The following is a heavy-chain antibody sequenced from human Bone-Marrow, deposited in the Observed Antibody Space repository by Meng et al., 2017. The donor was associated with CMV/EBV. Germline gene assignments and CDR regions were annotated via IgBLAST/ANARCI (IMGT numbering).Heavy chain of an antibody. CDR1: GYSISSGYY. J-gene: IGHJ4*02. CDR3: ARGGITGYCSSTSCYDDY. D-gene: IGHD2-2*01. Sequence: SETLSLTCTVSGYSISSGYYWGWIRQPPGKGLEWIGSIYQSGSTYYNPSLKSRVTISVDTSKNQFSLKLSSVTAADTAVYYCARGGITGYCSSTSCYDDYWGQGTLVTVSS. CDR2: IYQSGST. V-gene: IGHV4-38-2*02.